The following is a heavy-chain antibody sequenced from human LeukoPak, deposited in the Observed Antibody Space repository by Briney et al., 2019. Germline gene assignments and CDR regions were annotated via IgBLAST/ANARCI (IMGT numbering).Heavy chain of an antibody. CDR2: INHSGST. V-gene: IGHV4-39*07. D-gene: IGHD3-3*01. J-gene: IGHJ4*02. CDR1: GGSISSSSYY. CDR3: ARSGGVTIFGVVWYFDY. Sequence: SETLSLTCTVSGGSISSSSYYWGWIRQPPGKGLKWIGEINHSGSTNYNPSLKSRVTISVDTSKNQFSLKLSSVTAADTAVYYCARSGGVTIFGVVWYFDYWGQGTLVTVSS.